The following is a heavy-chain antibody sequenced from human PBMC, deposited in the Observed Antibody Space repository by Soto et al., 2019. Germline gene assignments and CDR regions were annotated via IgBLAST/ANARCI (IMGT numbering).Heavy chain of an antibody. CDR3: VRDVGSDYLAF. J-gene: IGHJ4*02. V-gene: IGHV3-11*01. CDR2: ISGNGNTK. CDR1: GFTFSDYY. D-gene: IGHD4-17*01. Sequence: SLRLSCAASGFTFSDYYMSWIRQAPGKGLEWLSYISGNGNTKYYADSVKGRFTISRDNAKNSVDLQMNSLRDDDTAVYYCVRDVGSDYLAFWGQGALVSVS.